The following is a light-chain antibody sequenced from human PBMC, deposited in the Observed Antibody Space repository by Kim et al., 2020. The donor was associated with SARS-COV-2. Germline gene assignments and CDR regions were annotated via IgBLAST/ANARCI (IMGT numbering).Light chain of an antibody. J-gene: IGKJ1*01. CDR3: QHFGFSRWT. CDR2: GAA. CDR1: QSIYIDN. V-gene: IGKV3-20*01. Sequence: SPWVRATLACRCNQSIYIDNLSMDQQKPGQPPRLLFYGAANRATGIPGRFRCSGSGADFSLTINRVEPQDFAVYYCQHFGFSRWTFGQGTKV.